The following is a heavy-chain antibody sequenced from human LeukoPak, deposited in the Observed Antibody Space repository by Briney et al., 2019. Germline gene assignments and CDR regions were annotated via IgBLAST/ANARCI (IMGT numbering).Heavy chain of an antibody. CDR1: GFTFSSYT. CDR2: ISSSTSYI. V-gene: IGHV3-21*01. Sequence: GGSLRLSCAASGFTFSSYTINWVRQAPGKGLEWVSSISSSTSYIYYADSVKGRFTISRDNAKNSLYLQMNSLRAEDTAIYYCARDPTPRYCSGGSCYTHYGMDVWGQGTTVTVSS. J-gene: IGHJ6*02. CDR3: ARDPTPRYCSGGSCYTHYGMDV. D-gene: IGHD2-15*01.